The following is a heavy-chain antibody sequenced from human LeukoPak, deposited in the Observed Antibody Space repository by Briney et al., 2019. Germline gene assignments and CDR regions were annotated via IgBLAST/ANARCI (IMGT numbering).Heavy chain of an antibody. D-gene: IGHD6-19*01. V-gene: IGHV3-23*01. J-gene: IGHJ4*02. CDR2: ISGSCGST. CDR3: AKDRAYSSKTVDY. CDR1: GFTFSSYA. Sequence: GGSLRLSCAASGFTFSSYAMSWVRQAPGKGLELVSAISGSCGSTYYADSVKGRFTISRDNSKNTLYLQMNSLRAEDTAVYYCAKDRAYSSKTVDYWGQGTLVTVSS.